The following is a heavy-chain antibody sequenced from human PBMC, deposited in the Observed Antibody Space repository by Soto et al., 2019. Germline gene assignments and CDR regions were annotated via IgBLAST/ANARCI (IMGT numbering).Heavy chain of an antibody. Sequence: PSETLSLTCTVSGGSVSSGNYYWSWIRQPPGKGLEWIGFIYYTGSTNYNPSLKSRVTISLDTSKNQFSLKVTSVTAADTAVYYCARDYGDYSFFFDYWGQGALVTVSS. CDR2: IYYTGST. J-gene: IGHJ4*02. CDR1: GGSVSSGNYY. D-gene: IGHD4-17*01. V-gene: IGHV4-61*01. CDR3: ARDYGDYSFFFDY.